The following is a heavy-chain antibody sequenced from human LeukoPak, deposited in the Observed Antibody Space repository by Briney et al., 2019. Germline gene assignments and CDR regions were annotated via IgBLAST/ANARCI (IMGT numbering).Heavy chain of an antibody. CDR1: GYTFTSYG. CDR2: ISAYNGNT. CDR3: ARDRGYCSGGSCYSWGAFDI. D-gene: IGHD2-15*01. J-gene: IGHJ3*02. V-gene: IGHV1-18*01. Sequence: ASVKVSCKASGYTFTSYGISWVRQAPGQGLEWMGWISAYNGNTNYAQKLQGRVTMTTDTSTSTAYMELRSLRSDNTAVYYCARDRGYCSGGSCYSWGAFDIWGQGTMVTVSS.